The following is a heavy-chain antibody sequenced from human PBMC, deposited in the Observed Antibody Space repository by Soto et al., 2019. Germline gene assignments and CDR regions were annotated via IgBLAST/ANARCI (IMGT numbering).Heavy chain of an antibody. CDR1: GFTFSSYA. J-gene: IGHJ6*02. CDR3: AKAHYYGSGAVDV. CDR2: IVGSGGNT. V-gene: IGHV3-23*01. D-gene: IGHD3-10*01. Sequence: PGGSLRLSCAASGFTFSSYAMSWVRQAPGKGLEWVSTIVGSGGNTYYADYVKGRFTISRDNSKNTLYLQMNSLRAEDTAVYYCAKAHYYGSGAVDVWGQGTTVTVSS.